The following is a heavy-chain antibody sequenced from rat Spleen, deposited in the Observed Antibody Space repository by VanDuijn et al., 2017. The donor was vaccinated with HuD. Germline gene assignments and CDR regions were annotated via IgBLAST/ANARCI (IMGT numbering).Heavy chain of an antibody. D-gene: IGHD1-5*01. V-gene: IGHV5-20*01. Sequence: EVQLVESDGGLVQPGRSLKLSCAASGFTFSDYFMAWVRQAPTKGLEWVATISYDGDNTYYRDSVKGRFTISRDDAKSTLYLQMDSLRSEDTATYYCTTGIQPRHWGQGVMVTVSS. CDR1: GFTFSDYF. CDR2: ISYDGDNT. CDR3: TTGIQPRH. J-gene: IGHJ2*01.